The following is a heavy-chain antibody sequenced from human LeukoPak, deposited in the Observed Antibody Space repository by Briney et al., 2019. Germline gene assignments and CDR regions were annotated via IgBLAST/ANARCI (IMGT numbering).Heavy chain of an antibody. V-gene: IGHV3-21*01. Sequence: PGGSLRLSCAASGFTFSSYSMNWVRQAPGKGLEWVSSIITSSTYIYYADSVKGRFPISRDNAKNSLYLQMNSLRAEDTAVYYCARDPPFIIGTTFFDYWGQGTLVTVSS. CDR2: IITSSTYI. CDR1: GFTFSSYS. D-gene: IGHD1-20*01. J-gene: IGHJ4*02. CDR3: ARDPPFIIGTTFFDY.